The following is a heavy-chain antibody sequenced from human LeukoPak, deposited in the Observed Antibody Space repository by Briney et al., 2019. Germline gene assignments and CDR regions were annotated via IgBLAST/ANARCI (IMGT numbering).Heavy chain of an antibody. V-gene: IGHV4-30-4*08. D-gene: IGHD6-19*01. Sequence: SETLSLTCTDSGGSISSGDYYWSWIRQPPGKGLEWIGYIYYSGSTYYNPSLKSRVTISVDTSKNQFSLKLSSVTAADTAVYYCARLRWDSSGFPPYFDYWGQGTLVTVSS. J-gene: IGHJ4*02. CDR1: GGSISSGDYY. CDR3: ARLRWDSSGFPPYFDY. CDR2: IYYSGST.